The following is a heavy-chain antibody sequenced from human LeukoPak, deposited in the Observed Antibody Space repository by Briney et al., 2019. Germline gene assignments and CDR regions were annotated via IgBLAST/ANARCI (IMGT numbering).Heavy chain of an antibody. D-gene: IGHD3-10*01. Sequence: PSDTLSLTCTVSGDSISTSKSYWGWIRQPPLKGLEWIGSIYYTGNTYYNASLKSRVTISVDTSKNQFSLKLSSVTAADTAVYYCARGLWFGESWGQGTLVTVSS. CDR1: GDSISTSKSY. CDR3: ARGLWFGES. V-gene: IGHV4-39*07. CDR2: IYYTGNT. J-gene: IGHJ5*02.